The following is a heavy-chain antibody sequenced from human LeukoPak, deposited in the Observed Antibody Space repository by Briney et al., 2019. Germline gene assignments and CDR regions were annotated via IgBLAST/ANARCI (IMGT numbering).Heavy chain of an antibody. CDR1: GFTFSSYA. Sequence: GGSLRLSCAASGFTFSSYAMHWARRAPGKGLEWVAVISYDGSNKYYADSVKGRFTISRDNSKNTLYLQVNSLRAEDTAVYYCTRDSMGGATATGGLGAFDIWGQGTMVTVSS. D-gene: IGHD1-26*01. J-gene: IGHJ3*02. CDR2: ISYDGSNK. V-gene: IGHV3-30-3*01. CDR3: TRDSMGGATATGGLGAFDI.